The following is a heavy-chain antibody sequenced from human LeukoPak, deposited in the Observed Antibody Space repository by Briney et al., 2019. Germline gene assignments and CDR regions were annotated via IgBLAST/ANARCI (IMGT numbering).Heavy chain of an antibody. CDR3: AKDEGTGYWYFDL. CDR1: GFTFSSYA. Sequence: GSLRLSCAASGFTFSSYAMSWVRQAPGKGLERVSVISGSGGSTYYADSVKGRFTISRDNSKNTLYLQMNSLRAEDTAVYYCAKDEGTGYWYFDLWGRGTLVTVSS. V-gene: IGHV3-23*01. CDR2: ISGSGGST. J-gene: IGHJ2*01. D-gene: IGHD1-1*01.